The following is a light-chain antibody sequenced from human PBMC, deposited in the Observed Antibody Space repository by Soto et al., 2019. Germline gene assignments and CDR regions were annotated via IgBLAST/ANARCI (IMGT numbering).Light chain of an antibody. CDR3: AAWDDSLNGVV. CDR1: RSNIGSNT. J-gene: IGLJ2*01. V-gene: IGLV1-44*01. CDR2: SNN. Sequence: QSVLTQPPSASGTPGQRVTISCSGSRSNIGSNTVNWYQQLPGTAPKVLIYSNNQRPSGVPDRFSGSKSGTSASLAISGLQSEDEADYYCAAWDDSLNGVVFGGGTKVTVL.